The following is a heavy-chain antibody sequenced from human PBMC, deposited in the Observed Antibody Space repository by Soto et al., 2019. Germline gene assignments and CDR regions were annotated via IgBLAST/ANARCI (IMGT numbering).Heavy chain of an antibody. D-gene: IGHD3-3*01. J-gene: IGHJ6*03. Sequence: GASVKVSCKASGYTFTSYGISWVRQAPGQGLEWMGWISAYNGNTNYAQKLQGRVTMTTDTSTSTAYMELRSLRSDDTAVYYCARYVRFLEWLSPRYSRSGTVNYYMDVWGKGTTVTVSS. CDR3: ARYVRFLEWLSPRYSRSGTVNYYMDV. CDR2: ISAYNGNT. V-gene: IGHV1-18*01. CDR1: GYTFTSYG.